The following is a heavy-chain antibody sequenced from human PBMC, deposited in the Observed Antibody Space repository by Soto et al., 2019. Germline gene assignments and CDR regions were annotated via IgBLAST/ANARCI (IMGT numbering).Heavy chain of an antibody. D-gene: IGHD1-20*01. CDR3: ARPTYNSGSPFDY. CDR2: ICYSGST. Sequence: SETLSLTCTVSGGSISSGDYYLSWIRQPPGKGLEWIGYICYSGSTNYNPSLKSRVTISVDTSKNQFSLKLSSVTAADTAVYYCARPTYNSGSPFDYWGQGTPVTVSS. V-gene: IGHV4-61*08. CDR1: GGSISSGDYY. J-gene: IGHJ4*02.